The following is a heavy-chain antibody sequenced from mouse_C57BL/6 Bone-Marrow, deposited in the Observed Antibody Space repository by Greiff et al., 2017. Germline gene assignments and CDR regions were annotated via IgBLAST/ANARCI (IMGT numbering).Heavy chain of an antibody. CDR1: GYSFTSYY. Sequence: QVQLQQSGPELVKPGASVKISCKASGYSFTSYYIHWVKQRPGQGLEWIGWIYPGSGNTKYTEKFKGKATLTADTSSSTAYMQLSSLTSEDSAVYYCARSSSLRRGGYYAMDYWGQGTSVTVSS. J-gene: IGHJ4*01. V-gene: IGHV1-66*01. D-gene: IGHD1-1*01. CDR3: ARSSSLRRGGYYAMDY. CDR2: IYPGSGNT.